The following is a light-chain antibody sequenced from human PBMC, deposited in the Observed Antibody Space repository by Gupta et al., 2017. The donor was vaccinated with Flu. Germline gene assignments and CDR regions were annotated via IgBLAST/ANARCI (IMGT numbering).Light chain of an antibody. Sequence: PSTLSASVGDRVTITCRASQSISSWLAWYLQKPGKAPKLLIYKASNLENGVPSRFSGSGSGTEFTLTISILQPDDFATYYCQQDNSYSWTFGQGTKVEIK. CDR2: KAS. CDR1: QSISSW. V-gene: IGKV1-5*03. CDR3: QQDNSYSWT. J-gene: IGKJ1*01.